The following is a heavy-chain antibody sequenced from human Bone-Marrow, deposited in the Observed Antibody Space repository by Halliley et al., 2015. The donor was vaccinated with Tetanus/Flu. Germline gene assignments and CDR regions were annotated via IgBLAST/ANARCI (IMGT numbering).Heavy chain of an antibody. D-gene: IGHD7-27*01. J-gene: IGHJ3*02. V-gene: IGHV4-59*01. CDR2: ISYRGST. Sequence: TLSLTCDVSGGFISTYYWTWIRQPPGRGLEWIGYISYRGSTNYNPSLQSRVTMSVYTSKNQFSLNLTSVTAADTAMYYCAREPNGDDAFDMWGQGTMVTVSS. CDR3: AREPNGDDAFDM. CDR1: GGFISTYY.